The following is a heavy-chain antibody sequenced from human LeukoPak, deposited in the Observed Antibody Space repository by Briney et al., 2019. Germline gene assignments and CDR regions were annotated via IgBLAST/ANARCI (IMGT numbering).Heavy chain of an antibody. J-gene: IGHJ5*02. D-gene: IGHD2-2*01. V-gene: IGHV4-39*07. CDR1: GGSISSGSYY. CDR2: LYYSGST. CDR3: ARESDRYCFSTSCPNWFDP. Sequence: PSETLSFTCTVSGGSISSGSYYWGWIRQPPGKGLEWIGSLYYSGSTYYNPSLKSRVTMSVDTSKNQFSLKLKSVTAADTAVYYCARESDRYCFSTSCPNWFDPWGQGSLVTVSS.